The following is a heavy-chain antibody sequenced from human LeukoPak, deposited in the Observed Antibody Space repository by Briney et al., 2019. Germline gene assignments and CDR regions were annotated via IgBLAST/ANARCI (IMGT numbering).Heavy chain of an antibody. D-gene: IGHD6-19*01. V-gene: IGHV3-9*01. CDR1: GFIFNNYA. CDR3: AKDNRRHYTSGPNPDSLH. Sequence: GGSLRLSCAGSGFIFNNYAMHWVRQPPEKGLEWVSGISWNSGSIDYADSVKGRFTISRDNAKNSLYLQMNSLGVEDTAFYYCAKDNRRHYTSGPNPDSLHWGQGALVTVSS. CDR2: ISWNSGSI. J-gene: IGHJ4*02.